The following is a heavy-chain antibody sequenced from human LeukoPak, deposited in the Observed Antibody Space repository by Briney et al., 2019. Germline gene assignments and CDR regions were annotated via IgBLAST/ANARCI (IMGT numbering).Heavy chain of an antibody. CDR3: ARGVGTTARRWYFDL. D-gene: IGHD4-17*01. Sequence: SETLSLTCTVSGDSINSYYWNWIRQPPGKGLEWIGYIYYSGSTNYNPSLKSRVTISVDTSKNQFSLKLSSVTAADTAVYYCARGVGTTARRWYFDLWGRGTLVTVSS. CDR2: IYYSGST. J-gene: IGHJ2*01. V-gene: IGHV4-59*01. CDR1: GDSINSYY.